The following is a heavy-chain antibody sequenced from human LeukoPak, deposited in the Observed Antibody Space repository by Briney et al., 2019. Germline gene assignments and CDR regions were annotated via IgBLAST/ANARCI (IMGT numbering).Heavy chain of an antibody. J-gene: IGHJ4*02. CDR2: ISSSSSYI. Sequence: GGSLRLSCAAFGFTFSSYSMNWVRQAPGKGLEWVSSISSSSSYIYYADSVKGRFTISRDNAKNSLYLQMNSLRAEDTAVYYCARDPLRFGIRFPDDYWGQGTLVTVSS. CDR3: ARDPLRFGIRFPDDY. V-gene: IGHV3-21*01. D-gene: IGHD3-3*01. CDR1: GFTFSSYS.